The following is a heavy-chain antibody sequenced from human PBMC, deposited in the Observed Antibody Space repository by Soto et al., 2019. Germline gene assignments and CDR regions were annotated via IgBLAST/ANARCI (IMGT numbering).Heavy chain of an antibody. V-gene: IGHV4-39*01. Sequence: SETLSLTCTVSGGSISSSSYYWGWIRQPPGKGLEWIGSIYYSGSTYYNPSLKSRVTISVDTSKNQFSLKLSSVTAADTAVYYCARLGRLYCSSTSCYSYYMDVWGKGTTVT. CDR2: IYYSGST. CDR3: ARLGRLYCSSTSCYSYYMDV. CDR1: GGSISSSSYY. J-gene: IGHJ6*03. D-gene: IGHD2-2*01.